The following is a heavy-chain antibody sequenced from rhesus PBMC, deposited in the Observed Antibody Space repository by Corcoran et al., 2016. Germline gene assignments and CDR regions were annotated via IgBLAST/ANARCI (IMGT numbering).Heavy chain of an antibody. J-gene: IGHJ4*01. CDR3: AREGSSWSGGLDY. CDR2: ISYTGGST. CDR1: GFTFSDYY. D-gene: IGHD6-13*01. V-gene: IGHV3S18*01. Sequence: EVQLVESGGGLVQPGGSLRLSCAASGFTFSDYYMYWVRQAPGKGLEGVSGISYTGGSTYYADSVKGRFTISRENAKNTLYLQMDSLRAEDTAVYYCAREGSSWSGGLDYWGQGVLVTVSS.